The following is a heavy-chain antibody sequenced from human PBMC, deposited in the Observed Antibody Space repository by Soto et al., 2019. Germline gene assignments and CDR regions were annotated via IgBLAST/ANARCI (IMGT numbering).Heavy chain of an antibody. D-gene: IGHD3-16*01. CDR1: GFTFSDYY. CDR2: SKNKADSYTT. CDR3: TVLGMWNDFGAA. Sequence: EVQLVESGGGLVQPGGSLRLSCAASGFTFSDYYMDWGRQAPGKGRARVGRSKNKADSYTTEYAASVTGRFSISRDASKNSLYPQMNSLKTEDTAVYYCTVLGMWNDFGAAWGQGILVTVSS. V-gene: IGHV3-72*01. J-gene: IGHJ4*02.